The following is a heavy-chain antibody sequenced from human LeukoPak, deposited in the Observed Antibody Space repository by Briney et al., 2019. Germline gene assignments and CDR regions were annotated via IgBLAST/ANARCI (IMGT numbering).Heavy chain of an antibody. J-gene: IGHJ4*02. CDR2: IYTSGST. CDR1: GGSISSSSYY. D-gene: IGHD3-22*01. V-gene: IGHV4-39*07. CDR3: ARMYYYDSSAAFDY. Sequence: PSETLSLTCTVSGGSISSSSYYWGWIRQPPGKGLEWIGRIYTSGSTNYNPSLKSRVTMSVDTSKNQFSLKLSSVTAADTAVYYCARMYYYDSSAAFDYWGQGTLVTVSS.